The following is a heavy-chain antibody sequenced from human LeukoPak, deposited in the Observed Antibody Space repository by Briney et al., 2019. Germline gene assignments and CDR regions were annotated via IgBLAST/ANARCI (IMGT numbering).Heavy chain of an antibody. CDR3: ARGQGATVPQVGKNWFDP. D-gene: IGHD1-26*01. CDR1: IDSFSNYH. J-gene: IGHJ5*02. CDR2: VNESGGT. Sequence: SETLSLTCAVYIDSFSNYHWNWIRQTPAKGMEWIGEVNESGGTNISPSLRSRVILSVDTSKNQFSLELISVTVADTAIYYCARGQGATVPQVGKNWFDPWGQGTRVTVSS. V-gene: IGHV4-34*01.